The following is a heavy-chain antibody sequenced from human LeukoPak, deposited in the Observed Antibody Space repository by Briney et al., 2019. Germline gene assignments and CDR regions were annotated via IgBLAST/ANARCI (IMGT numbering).Heavy chain of an antibody. D-gene: IGHD4-11*01. Sequence: SETLPLTCTVSGGSISGSSYYWGWIRQPPGKGLEWIGSIYYSGSTYYKPSLKSRVTMSVDTSKNQFSLKLSSVTAADTAVYYCARPQRYSNYALDYWGQGTLVTVSS. CDR1: GGSISGSSYY. CDR3: ARPQRYSNYALDY. V-gene: IGHV4-39*01. CDR2: IYYSGST. J-gene: IGHJ4*02.